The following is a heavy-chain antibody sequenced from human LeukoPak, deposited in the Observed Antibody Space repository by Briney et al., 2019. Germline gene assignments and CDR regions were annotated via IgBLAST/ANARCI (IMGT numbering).Heavy chain of an antibody. V-gene: IGHV3-30*18. CDR2: ISYDGSNK. J-gene: IGHJ3*02. D-gene: IGHD6-13*01. Sequence: PGGSLRLSCVASGFTFSRHDMNWVRQAPGKGLEWVAVISYDGSNKYYADSVKGRFTISRDNSKNTLYLQMNSLRTEDTAVYYCAKGVSSSWSNDAFDIRGQGTMVTVSS. CDR1: GFTFSRHD. CDR3: AKGVSSSWSNDAFDI.